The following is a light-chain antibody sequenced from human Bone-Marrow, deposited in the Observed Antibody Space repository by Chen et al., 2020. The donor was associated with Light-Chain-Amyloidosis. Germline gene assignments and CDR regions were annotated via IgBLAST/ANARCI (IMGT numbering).Light chain of an antibody. CDR3: QSADSSGTYEV. Sequence: SYDLTQPPAMSVSPGQTARINCSGDALPKQYGYWYQQNPGQAPVFVIYKANERPLGIPERFSGASSGTTVTLTISGVQAEDEAHYYCQSADSSGTYEVFCGGTKLTVL. V-gene: IGLV3-25*03. CDR2: KAN. J-gene: IGLJ3*02. CDR1: ALPKQY.